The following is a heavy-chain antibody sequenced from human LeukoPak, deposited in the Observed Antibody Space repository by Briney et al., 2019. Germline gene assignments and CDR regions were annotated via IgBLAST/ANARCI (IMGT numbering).Heavy chain of an antibody. V-gene: IGHV4-34*01. CDR1: GGSFSGYY. D-gene: IGHD3-22*01. Sequence: SETLSLTCAVYGGSFSGYYWSWIRQPPGKGLEWIGEINHSGSTNYKPSLKSRVTISVDTSKNQLSLQLISVTAAYTAVYYCARLHCYDSSGYYWVQGTLVTVSS. CDR2: INHSGST. J-gene: IGHJ4*02. CDR3: ARLHCYDSSGYY.